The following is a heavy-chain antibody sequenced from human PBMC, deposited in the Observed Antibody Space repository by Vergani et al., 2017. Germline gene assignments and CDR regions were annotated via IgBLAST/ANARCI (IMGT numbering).Heavy chain of an antibody. CDR3: ASGGHGSENGGALQL. D-gene: IGHD3-10*01. Sequence: EVMLVQSGGEVKKPGESLKISCKGSGYSFTRYWIGWVRQRPGRGLEWMGIIYPGDSEVKSNPTFRGQVIFSVDTSVNTAYLQWRSLQASDTATYFCASGGHGSENGGALQLWGQGTNITVSS. CDR2: IYPGDSEV. CDR1: GYSFTRYW. V-gene: IGHV5-51*01. J-gene: IGHJ3*01.